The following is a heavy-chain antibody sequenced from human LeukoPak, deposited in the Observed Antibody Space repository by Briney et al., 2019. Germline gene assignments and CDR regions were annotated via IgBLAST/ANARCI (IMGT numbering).Heavy chain of an antibody. CDR2: IIPIFGTA. Sequence: SVKVSCKASGGTFSSYAISWVRQAPGQGLEWMGGIIPIFGTANYAQKFQGRVTITADESTSTAYMELSSLRSEDTAVYYCARGGGSGIKNWFDPWGQGPLVTVSS. CDR3: ARGGGSGIKNWFDP. V-gene: IGHV1-69*01. D-gene: IGHD3-10*01. CDR1: GGTFSSYA. J-gene: IGHJ5*02.